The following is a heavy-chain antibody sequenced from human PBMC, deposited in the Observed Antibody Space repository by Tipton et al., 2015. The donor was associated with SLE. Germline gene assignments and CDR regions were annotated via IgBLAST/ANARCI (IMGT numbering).Heavy chain of an antibody. CDR3: ARASVGAIDY. Sequence: GLVKPSETLSLTCTVSGGSISSSYWSWIRQPPGKGLEWIGYIYYSGSTNYNPSLKSRVTISVDTSKNQFSLKLSSVTAADTAVYYCARASVGAIDYWGQGTLVTVSS. CDR1: GGSISSSY. J-gene: IGHJ4*02. CDR2: IYYSGST. V-gene: IGHV4-59*01. D-gene: IGHD1-26*01.